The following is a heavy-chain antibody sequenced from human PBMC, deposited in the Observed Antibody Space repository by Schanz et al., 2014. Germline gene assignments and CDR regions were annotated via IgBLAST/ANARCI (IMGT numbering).Heavy chain of an antibody. J-gene: IGHJ5*01. CDR3: VRDRDAGGYDS. Sequence: EVQLVESEGGLVQPGGSLRLSCEGSGFSFSDYWMGWVRQAPGKGLEWVANIKKDGSENYYADSVKGRFIISRDNAKSSQYLQMNILREEDTAIYYCVRDRDAGGYDSWGQGTLVTVSS. CDR2: IKKDGSEN. D-gene: IGHD2-8*02. V-gene: IGHV3-7*01. CDR1: GFSFSDYW.